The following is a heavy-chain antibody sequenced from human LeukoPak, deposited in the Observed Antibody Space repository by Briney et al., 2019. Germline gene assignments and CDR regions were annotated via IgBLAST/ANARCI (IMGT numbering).Heavy chain of an antibody. CDR3: AGEVAVRNTGPDL. Sequence: PSETLSLTCTVSGGPISSYYWSWIRQPPGKGLEWIGYIYYSGSTNYNPSLKSRVTISVDTSKNQFSLKLNSVTAADTAVYYCAGEVAVRNTGPDLWGQGTLVTVYS. CDR2: IYYSGST. D-gene: IGHD6-19*01. V-gene: IGHV4-59*01. CDR1: GGPISSYY. J-gene: IGHJ5*02.